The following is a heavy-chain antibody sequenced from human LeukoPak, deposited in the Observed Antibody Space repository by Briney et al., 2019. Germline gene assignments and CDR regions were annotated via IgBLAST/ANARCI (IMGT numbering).Heavy chain of an antibody. D-gene: IGHD3-22*01. Sequence: ASVKVSCKASGYTFTSYGISWVRQAPGQGLERMGWISAYNGNTNYVQKLQGRVTMTTDTSTSTAYMELRSLRSDDTAVYYCARRYYDSSGYFLADYWGQGTLVTVSS. CDR1: GYTFTSYG. CDR3: ARRYYDSSGYFLADY. J-gene: IGHJ4*02. CDR2: ISAYNGNT. V-gene: IGHV1-18*01.